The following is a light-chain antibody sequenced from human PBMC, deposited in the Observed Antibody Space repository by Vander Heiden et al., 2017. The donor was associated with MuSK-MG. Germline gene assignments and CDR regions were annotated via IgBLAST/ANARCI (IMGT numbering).Light chain of an antibody. CDR2: DAS. CDR1: QSVSSY. V-gene: IGKV3-11*01. CDR3: QQRSNWPLT. Sequence: EIALTQSPATLSLSPGERATLSCRASQSVSSYLAWYQQKPGQAPRLLIYDASSRATGIPARFSGSGSGTDFTLTISSLEPKDFAVYYCQQRSNWPLTFGGGTKVEIK. J-gene: IGKJ4*01.